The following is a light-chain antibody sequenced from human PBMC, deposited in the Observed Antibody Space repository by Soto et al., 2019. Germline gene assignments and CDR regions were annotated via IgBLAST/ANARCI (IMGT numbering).Light chain of an antibody. J-gene: IGLJ2*01. CDR3: ETWDTNVVV. CDR2: LEGSGSY. Sequence: QPVVTQSSSASASLGSSVKLTCTLSSGHSTYIIAWHQQQPGKAPRYLMKLEGSGSYNKGSGIPDRFSGSSSGADRYLTISNLQFEDEADYYCETWDTNVVVFGGGTKLTVL. V-gene: IGLV4-60*02. CDR1: SGHSTYI.